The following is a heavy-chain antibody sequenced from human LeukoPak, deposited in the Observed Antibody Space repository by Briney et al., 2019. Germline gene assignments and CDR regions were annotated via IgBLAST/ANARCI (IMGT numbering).Heavy chain of an antibody. CDR2: ISSSGDGT. CDR3: VKESDEYSSSSSDY. D-gene: IGHD6-6*01. J-gene: IGHJ4*02. V-gene: IGHV3-23*01. Sequence: GGSLRLSCVGSGFTFSNYAMTWVRQGPGKGLEWVSTISSSGDGTFYADSVKGRFTVSRDNSKNTLYLQMNSLRAEDTAVYYCVKESDEYSSSSSDYWGQGTLVTVSS. CDR1: GFTFSNYA.